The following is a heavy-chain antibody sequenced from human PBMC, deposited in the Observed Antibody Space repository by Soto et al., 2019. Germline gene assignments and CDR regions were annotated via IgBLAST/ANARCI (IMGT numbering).Heavy chain of an antibody. J-gene: IGHJ4*02. Sequence: QVQLVQSGAEVKKPGASVKVSCKASGYTFTSYAMHWVRQAPGQRLEWMGWINAGNGNTKYSKKFQGRVTITRDTSASTAYMELSSLRSEDTAVYYCARGGGYSYGYGGGVDYWGQGTLVTVSS. D-gene: IGHD5-18*01. CDR3: ARGGGYSYGYGGGVDY. CDR1: GYTFTSYA. V-gene: IGHV1-3*01. CDR2: INAGNGNT.